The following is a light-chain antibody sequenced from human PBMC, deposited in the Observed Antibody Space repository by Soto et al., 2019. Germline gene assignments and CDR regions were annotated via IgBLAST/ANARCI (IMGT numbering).Light chain of an antibody. V-gene: IGKV3-20*01. J-gene: IGKJ2*01. Sequence: EIVLTQSPGTLSLSPGERATLSCRASQSVSSSYLAWYQQKPGQAPRLLIYGASSRATGIPDRFSGSGSGTDFTLTIRRLEPEDFAVYYCQQYDSSPYTFGQGTKLELK. CDR1: QSVSSSY. CDR2: GAS. CDR3: QQYDSSPYT.